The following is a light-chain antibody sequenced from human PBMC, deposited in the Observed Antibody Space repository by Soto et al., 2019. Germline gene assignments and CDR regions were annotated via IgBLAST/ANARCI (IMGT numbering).Light chain of an antibody. CDR1: LNSGDS. Sequence: DIQMTQSPSSLSASVGDRVTITCRASLNSGDSSSWFQQQAGKPPTQLRYVACTMQSGVPSRFSGSGSGTDFTLTISSLQPEDVATYYCQKYNSAPWTFGQGTKVDIK. V-gene: IGKV1-27*01. J-gene: IGKJ1*01. CDR2: VAC. CDR3: QKYNSAPWT.